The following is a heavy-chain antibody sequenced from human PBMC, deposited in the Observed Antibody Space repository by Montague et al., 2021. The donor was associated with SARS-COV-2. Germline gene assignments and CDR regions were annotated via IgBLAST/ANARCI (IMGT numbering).Heavy chain of an antibody. D-gene: IGHD1-20*01. CDR3: ARTEYIWNDWFDP. CDR2: IFHSGIS. V-gene: IGHV4-61*05. CDR1: GGSISSSSYY. J-gene: IGHJ5*02. Sequence: SETLSLTCTVSGGSISSSSYYWSWIRQSPGKGLEWIGYIFHSGISDYNPSLKSRVTISVDMSKNQFSLQLNSVTAADSAVYYCARTEYIWNDWFDPWGQGTLVTVSS.